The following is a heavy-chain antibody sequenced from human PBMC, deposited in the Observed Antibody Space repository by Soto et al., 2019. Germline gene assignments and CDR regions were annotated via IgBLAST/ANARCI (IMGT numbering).Heavy chain of an antibody. CDR1: GGSISSYY. CDR3: ARLPDIVVVPATFYHYYGMDV. Sequence: SETLSLTCTVSGGSISSYYWSWIRQPPGKGLEWIGYIYYSGSTNYNPSLKSRVTISVDTSKNQFSLKLSSVTAADTAVYYCARLPDIVVVPATFYHYYGMDVWGQGTTVTVSS. CDR2: IYYSGST. D-gene: IGHD2-2*01. J-gene: IGHJ6*02. V-gene: IGHV4-59*08.